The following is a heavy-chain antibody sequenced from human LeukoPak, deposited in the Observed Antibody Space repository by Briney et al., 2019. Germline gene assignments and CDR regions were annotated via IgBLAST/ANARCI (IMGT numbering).Heavy chain of an antibody. CDR1: GGSLSAGNLY. J-gene: IGHJ4*02. D-gene: IGHD5-24*01. CDR3: ARAGPDGYNYFDY. CDR2: IYHSGTT. Sequence: SETLSLTCSVSGGSLSAGNLYWSWIRQPPGKGLEWIGYIYHSGTTYTTPSLQSRVTMSVDRSKNQFSLKLSSVTAADTAVYYCARAGPDGYNYFDYWGQGTLVTVSS. V-gene: IGHV4-30-2*01.